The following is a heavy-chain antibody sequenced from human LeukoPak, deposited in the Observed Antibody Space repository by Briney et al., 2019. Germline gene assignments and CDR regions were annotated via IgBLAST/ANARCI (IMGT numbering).Heavy chain of an antibody. J-gene: IGHJ4*02. D-gene: IGHD6-13*01. Sequence: SETLSLTCTVSGGSISSSSYYWGWIRQPPGKGLEWIGSIYYSGSTYYNPSLKSRVTISVDTSKNQFSLKLSSVTAADTAVYYCARRIAGKSFDYWGQGTLVTVSS. V-gene: IGHV4-39*01. CDR3: ARRIAGKSFDY. CDR2: IYYSGST. CDR1: GGSISSSSYY.